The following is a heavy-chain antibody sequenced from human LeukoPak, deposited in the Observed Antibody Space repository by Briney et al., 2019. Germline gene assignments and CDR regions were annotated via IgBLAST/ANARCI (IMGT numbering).Heavy chain of an antibody. CDR2: VIDNGGFT. V-gene: IGHV3-23*01. J-gene: IGHJ4*02. D-gene: IGHD3-10*01. CDR3: AKYRDNEIFDY. Sequence: PGGSLRLSCAASGFTFSSYAITWVRQAPGKGLEWVSTVIDNGGFTYYADSVKGRFTISRDNSKGALYLQMNSLRVEDTAVYYCAKYRDNEIFDYWGQGTLVTVSS. CDR1: GFTFSSYA.